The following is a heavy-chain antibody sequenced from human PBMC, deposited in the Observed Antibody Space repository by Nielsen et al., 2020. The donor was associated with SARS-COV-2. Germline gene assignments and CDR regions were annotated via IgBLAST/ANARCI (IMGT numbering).Heavy chain of an antibody. V-gene: IGHV3-9*01. CDR2: ISWNSGSI. Sequence: SLKISCAASGFTFDDYAMHWVRQAPGKGLEWVSGISWNSGSIGYADSVKGQFTISRDNAKNSLYLQMNSLRAEDTALYYCARGDGLWSTFDYWGQGTLVTVSS. CDR1: GFTFDDYA. D-gene: IGHD4/OR15-4a*01. CDR3: ARGDGLWSTFDY. J-gene: IGHJ4*02.